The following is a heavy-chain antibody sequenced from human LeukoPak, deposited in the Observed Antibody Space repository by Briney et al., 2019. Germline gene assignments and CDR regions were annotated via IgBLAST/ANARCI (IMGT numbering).Heavy chain of an antibody. Sequence: GSLNDSCIASGYTLTSYGISAVRQTPRQGLEWVGWMSAYNGNTNYAQKLQGRVTMTTDTSTSTAYMELRSLRSDDTAVYYCARDSDCGSGTFDYWGQGTLVTVSS. V-gene: IGHV1-18*01. D-gene: IGHD3-10*01. CDR3: ARDSDCGSGTFDY. CDR2: MSAYNGNT. J-gene: IGHJ4*02. CDR1: GYTLTSYG.